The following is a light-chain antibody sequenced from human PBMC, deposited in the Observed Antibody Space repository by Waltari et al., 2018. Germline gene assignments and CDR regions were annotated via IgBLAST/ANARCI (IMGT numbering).Light chain of an antibody. V-gene: IGKV3-11*01. CDR3: QHRGTWPLS. Sequence: EIVLTHSPATLSMSPGERATLSCRATQSVNKYLAWYQQRPGQAPRLPIYDASNRATGIPARFSGSGSGTEFTLTISSLEPEDFALYYCQHRGTWPLSFGPGTTV. J-gene: IGKJ3*01. CDR1: QSVNKY. CDR2: DAS.